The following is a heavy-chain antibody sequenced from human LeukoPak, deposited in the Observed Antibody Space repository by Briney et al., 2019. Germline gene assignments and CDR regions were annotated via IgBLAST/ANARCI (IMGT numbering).Heavy chain of an antibody. CDR3: ARAAYDSSGYLTL. CDR2: IWYDGANK. D-gene: IGHD3-22*01. CDR1: GFTSSSYG. J-gene: IGHJ4*02. Sequence: QTGGSLRLSCAASGFTSSSYGMHWVRQAPGKGLEWVAVIWYDGANKYYADSVKGRFTIYRDNSKNTLFLQMNSLRAEDTAVYYCARAAYDSSGYLTLWGQGTLVTVSS. V-gene: IGHV3-33*01.